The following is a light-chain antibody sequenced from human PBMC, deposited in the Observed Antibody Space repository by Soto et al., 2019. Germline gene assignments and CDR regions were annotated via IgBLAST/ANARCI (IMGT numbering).Light chain of an antibody. Sequence: QSVLTQPASVSGSLGQSITISCTGTTSDVGAYNYVSWYQQHPGEAPRLMIYDVSYRPSGVSNRFSGSKSGNTASLTISGLRAEDEADYYCSSYSSISYVIFGGGTQLTVL. CDR1: TSDVGAYNY. CDR3: SSYSSISYVI. V-gene: IGLV2-14*01. J-gene: IGLJ2*01. CDR2: DVS.